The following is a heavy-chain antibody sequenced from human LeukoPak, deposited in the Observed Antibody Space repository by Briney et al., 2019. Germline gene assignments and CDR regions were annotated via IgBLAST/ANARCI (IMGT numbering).Heavy chain of an antibody. Sequence: PGGSLRLSCAASGFTFSDRWMSWVRQAPGKGLEWVGRIKSKTDAGTIDYAAPVKGRFTISRDDSKNTLYLQMNSLKTEDTGVYYCTTCPGWLLSHTIYDNWGQGTLVTVSS. CDR3: TTCPGWLLSHTIYDN. D-gene: IGHD3-3*01. V-gene: IGHV3-15*01. CDR1: GFTFSDRW. J-gene: IGHJ4*02. CDR2: IKSKTDAGTI.